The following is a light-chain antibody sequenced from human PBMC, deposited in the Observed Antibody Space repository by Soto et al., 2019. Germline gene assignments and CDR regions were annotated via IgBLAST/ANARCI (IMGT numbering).Light chain of an antibody. CDR3: QQYYNTPLT. CDR2: WAS. J-gene: IGKJ4*01. V-gene: IGKV4-1*01. CDR1: QSVLFNSKNKNY. Sequence: DIVMTQSPDSLAVSLGERAIINCKSSQSVLFNSKNKNYLAWYQQKPGQPPKLLIYWASTRESGVPDRFSGSGSGTDYTLTISRLQAEDVAVYYCQQYYNTPLTFGGGTKVDIK.